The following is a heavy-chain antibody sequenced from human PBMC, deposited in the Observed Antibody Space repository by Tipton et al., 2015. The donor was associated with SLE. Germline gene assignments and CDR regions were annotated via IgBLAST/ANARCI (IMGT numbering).Heavy chain of an antibody. Sequence: VQLVQSGAEVKKPGEALQISCKTSGYSFTNSWIVWFRHMPGKGLECMGMIDPSDSDTRYSPSFQGQVTISADKSISTAYLQCSLKASDTAMYYCARQTDLGTFDIWGQGTMVTVSS. D-gene: IGHD7-27*01. CDR3: ARQTDLGTFDI. CDR2: IDPSDSDT. CDR1: GYSFTNSW. J-gene: IGHJ3*02. V-gene: IGHV5-51*01.